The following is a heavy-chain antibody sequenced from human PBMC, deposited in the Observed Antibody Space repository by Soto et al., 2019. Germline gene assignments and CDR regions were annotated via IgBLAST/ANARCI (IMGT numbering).Heavy chain of an antibody. V-gene: IGHV1-69*01. Sequence: QVQLVQSGAEVKKPGSSVKVSCKASGGTFSSYAISWVRQAPGQGLEWMGGIIPIFGTANYAQKFQGRVTITADDSTSTSYIELSSLRSEYTAVYYWASSSHLAVIGYNWFDPWGQGTLVTVSS. CDR3: ASSSHLAVIGYNWFDP. J-gene: IGHJ5*02. CDR2: IIPIFGTA. D-gene: IGHD3-16*02. CDR1: GGTFSSYA.